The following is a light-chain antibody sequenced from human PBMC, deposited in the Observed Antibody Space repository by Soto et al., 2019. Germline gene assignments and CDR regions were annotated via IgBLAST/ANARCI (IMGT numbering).Light chain of an antibody. CDR1: STDIGSSKF. Sequence: QSVLTQPASVSGSPGQSITISCIGNSTDIGSSKFVSWYQQYPDRAPKVVIYEGSKRPSGVADRFSGSKSDNTASLRISGLQAEDEADYFCCSYAGGAVVFGGGTKLTVL. CDR2: EGS. V-gene: IGLV2-23*01. CDR3: CSYAGGAVV. J-gene: IGLJ2*01.